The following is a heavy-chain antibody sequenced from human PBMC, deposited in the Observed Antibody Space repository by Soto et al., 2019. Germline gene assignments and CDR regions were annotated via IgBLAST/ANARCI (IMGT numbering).Heavy chain of an antibody. Sequence: GASVKVSCKASGYTFTNYAMHWVRQAPGQRLEWMGWINAGNGNTKYSQKFQGRVTITRDTSASTAYMELSSLRSEDTAVYYCARDPDYYGSGSWPYWFDPWGQGTLVTVSS. V-gene: IGHV1-3*01. J-gene: IGHJ5*02. CDR3: ARDPDYYGSGSWPYWFDP. D-gene: IGHD3-10*01. CDR1: GYTFTNYA. CDR2: INAGNGNT.